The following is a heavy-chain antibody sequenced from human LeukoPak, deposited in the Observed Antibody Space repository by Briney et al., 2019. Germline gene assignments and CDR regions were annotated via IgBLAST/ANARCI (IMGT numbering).Heavy chain of an antibody. CDR1: GFSFSSYA. CDR3: ARGRYCSSGYEAPTAFDI. J-gene: IGHJ3*02. Sequence: GGSLRLSCAASGFSFSSYAMHWVRQAPGKGLEYISAISSNGDSTHYANSVKGRFTISRDNSKNTLYFQMGSLRAEDMAVYYCARGRYCSSGYEAPTAFDIWGQGTMVSVPS. V-gene: IGHV3-64*01. D-gene: IGHD3-22*01. CDR2: ISSNGDST.